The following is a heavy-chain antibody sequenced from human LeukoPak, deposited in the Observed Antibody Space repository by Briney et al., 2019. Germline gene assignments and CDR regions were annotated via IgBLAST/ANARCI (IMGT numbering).Heavy chain of an antibody. Sequence: SQTLSLTCALSGDSVSSNSAAWNWIRQSPSRGLEWLGRTYYRSKWYNDYAISVKGRITVNPDTSKNQFSLHLISVTPEDTAVYYCASAHGYFDSWGQGTLVTVSS. V-gene: IGHV6-1*01. J-gene: IGHJ4*02. CDR3: ASAHGYFDS. D-gene: IGHD2-8*01. CDR2: TYYRSKWYN. CDR1: GDSVSSNSAA.